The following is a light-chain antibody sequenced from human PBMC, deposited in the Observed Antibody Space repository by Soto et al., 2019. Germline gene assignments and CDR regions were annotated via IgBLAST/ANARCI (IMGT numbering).Light chain of an antibody. CDR1: QSVGSA. V-gene: IGKV3-15*01. Sequence: EIVLTQSPATLSVSPGGTATLSCRASQSVGSAVAWYQHRPGQAPRLLIVAASIRATGVPGRFSGGGSGTEFTLTISGLQSEDFAVYYCQHYINWPPLTFGGGTTVDIK. J-gene: IGKJ4*01. CDR2: AAS. CDR3: QHYINWPPLT.